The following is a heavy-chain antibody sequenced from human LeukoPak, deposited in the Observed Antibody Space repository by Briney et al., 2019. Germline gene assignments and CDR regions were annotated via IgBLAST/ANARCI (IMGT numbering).Heavy chain of an antibody. J-gene: IGHJ4*02. CDR3: ARAGNYRFDY. Sequence: PGGSLRLSCAASGFTFSSYAVSWVRQAPGKGLEWVSAISGSGGSTYYADSVKGRFTISRDNAKNTLYLQMNSLRAEDTAVYYCARAGNYRFDYWGQGTLVTVSS. CDR2: ISGSGGST. V-gene: IGHV3-23*01. D-gene: IGHD1-7*01. CDR1: GFTFSSYA.